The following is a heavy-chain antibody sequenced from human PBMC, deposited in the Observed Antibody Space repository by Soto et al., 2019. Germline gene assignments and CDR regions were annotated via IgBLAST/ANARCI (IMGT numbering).Heavy chain of an antibody. J-gene: IGHJ6*02. CDR1: EGTFNSYV. CDR3: TRGDTIFESSERYYHYGLDV. D-gene: IGHD3-3*01. Sequence: QVTLVQSRAEVKKTGSSVRVSCKASEGTFNSYVVSWVRQAPGQGLQWMGGIIPLFGTTNYAHQLEGRVTITADTSTTTAYMELSGLRPGDTAVYYCTRGDTIFESSERYYHYGLDVWGQGTTVIVSS. CDR2: IIPLFGTT. V-gene: IGHV1-69*06.